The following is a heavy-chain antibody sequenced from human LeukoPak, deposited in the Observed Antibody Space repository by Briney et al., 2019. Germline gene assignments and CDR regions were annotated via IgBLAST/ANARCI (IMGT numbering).Heavy chain of an antibody. D-gene: IGHD6-13*01. J-gene: IGHJ4*02. CDR3: AKDPNGIAAAGNY. CDR2: ISYDGSNK. V-gene: IGHV3-30*18. CDR1: GFTFSSYG. Sequence: GRSLRLSCAASGFTFSSYGMHWVRQAPGKGLEWVAVISYDGSNKYYADSVKGRFIISRDNSKNTLYLQMNSLRAEDTAVYYCAKDPNGIAAAGNYWGQGTLVTVSS.